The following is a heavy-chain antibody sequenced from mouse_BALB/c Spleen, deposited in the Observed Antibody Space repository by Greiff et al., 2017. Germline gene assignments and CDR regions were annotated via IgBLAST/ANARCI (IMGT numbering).Heavy chain of an antibody. Sequence: VKLVESGPDLVAPSQSLSITCTVSGFSLTSYGVHWVRQPPGKGLEWLVVIWSDGSTTYNSALKSRLSISKDNSKSQVFLKMNSLQTDDTAMYYCAKHDYRYPRAMDYWGQGTSVTVSS. CDR3: AKHDYRYPRAMDY. CDR2: IWSDGST. CDR1: GFSLTSYG. J-gene: IGHJ4*01. V-gene: IGHV2-6-2*01. D-gene: IGHD2-14*01.